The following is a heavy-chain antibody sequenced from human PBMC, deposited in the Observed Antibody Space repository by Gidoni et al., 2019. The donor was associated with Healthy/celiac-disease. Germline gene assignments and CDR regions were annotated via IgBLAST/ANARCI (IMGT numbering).Heavy chain of an antibody. CDR2: SNHSGST. V-gene: IGHV4-34*01. CDR1: GGSFSGYY. J-gene: IGHJ4*02. Sequence: QVQLQQWGAGLLKPSETLSLTCAVYGGSFSGYYWSWIRQPPGKGMAWIGESNHSGSTNYNPSLKSRITISVDTSKNQFSLKLISVTAADTAVYYCARDPTAAGTTYYFDYWGQGTLVTVSS. CDR3: ARDPTAAGTTYYFDY. D-gene: IGHD6-19*01.